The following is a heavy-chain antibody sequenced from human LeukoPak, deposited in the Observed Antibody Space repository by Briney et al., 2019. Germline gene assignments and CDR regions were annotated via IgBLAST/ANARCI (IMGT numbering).Heavy chain of an antibody. CDR3: AKDLNYDFWSGYSYYGMDV. V-gene: IGHV3-9*01. CDR2: ISWNSGSI. CDR1: GFTFDDYA. Sequence: GGSLRLSCAASGFTFDDYAMHWVRQAPGKGLEWVSGISWNSGSIGYADSVKGRFTISRDNAKNSLYLQMNSLRAEDTAVYYCAKDLNYDFWSGYSYYGMDVWGQGTTVTASS. D-gene: IGHD3-3*01. J-gene: IGHJ6*02.